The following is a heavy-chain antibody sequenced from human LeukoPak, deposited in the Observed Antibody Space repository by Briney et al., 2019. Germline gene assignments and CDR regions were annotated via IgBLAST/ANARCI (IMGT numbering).Heavy chain of an antibody. CDR1: GGSISSYY. V-gene: IGHV4-4*07. CDR3: ARDAEHCGGGSCYSNWFDP. Sequence: PSETLSLTCTVSGGSISSYYWSWIRQPAGKGLEWIGRMYASGSTNYNPSPKSRVTMSVDTSKNQFSLKLSSVTAADTAVYYCARDAEHCGGGSCYSNWFDPWGQGTLVTVSS. CDR2: MYASGST. J-gene: IGHJ5*02. D-gene: IGHD2-15*01.